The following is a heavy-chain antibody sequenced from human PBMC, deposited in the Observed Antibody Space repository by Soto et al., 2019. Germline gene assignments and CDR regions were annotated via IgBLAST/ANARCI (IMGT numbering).Heavy chain of an antibody. D-gene: IGHD6-13*01. CDR3: AKDSKYSNTWYYFDN. CDR2: VSGSGGNT. Sequence: VGSLRLSCAASGFIFSSFAMSWVRQAPGRGVEWVSGVSGSGGNTYYAESVKGRFTVSRDNVKKTLYLQMNSLRAEDTAVYYCAKDSKYSNTWYYFDNWGQGTLVTVSS. CDR1: GFIFSSFA. V-gene: IGHV3-23*01. J-gene: IGHJ4*02.